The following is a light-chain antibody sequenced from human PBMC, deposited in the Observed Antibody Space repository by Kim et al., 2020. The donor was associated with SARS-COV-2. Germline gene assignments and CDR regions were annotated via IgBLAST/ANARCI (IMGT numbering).Light chain of an antibody. J-gene: IGLJ2*01. CDR1: SSDVGAHSY. CDR2: DVN. V-gene: IGLV2-8*01. Sequence: LTQPPSASGSPGQSVTISCTGTSSDVGAHSYVSWYQHHPGKAPKLLIYDVNKRPSGVPDRISGSESANTASLSVSGLQAEDEADYYCSSYAGNNVIFGGGTQLTVL. CDR3: SSYAGNNVI.